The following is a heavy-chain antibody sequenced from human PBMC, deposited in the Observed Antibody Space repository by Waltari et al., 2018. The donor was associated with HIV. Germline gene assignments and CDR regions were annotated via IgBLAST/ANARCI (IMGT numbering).Heavy chain of an antibody. J-gene: IGHJ4*02. Sequence: QVQLVESGGGVVQPGTSLTLSCAVSGFPCSNFALHWVRQSPAKGLEWLAVFWSDGVEISYADSVKGRFTISKDSSQKTLYLHLTSLRAEDTALYYCARGYSSSRWIPLYHWGRGTLVTVSS. D-gene: IGHD6-6*01. CDR3: ARGYSSSRWIPLYH. CDR2: FWSDGVEI. V-gene: IGHV3-33*01. CDR1: GFPCSNFA.